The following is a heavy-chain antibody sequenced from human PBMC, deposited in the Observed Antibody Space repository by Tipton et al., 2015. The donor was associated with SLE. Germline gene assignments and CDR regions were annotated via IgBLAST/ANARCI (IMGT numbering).Heavy chain of an antibody. V-gene: IGHV4-59*01. CDR3: VRLRREHQIVRLGWF. CDR1: GDSINSYYS. J-gene: IGHJ1*01. Sequence: TLSLTCTVSGDSINSYYSWSWVRRSPGKGLEWIGYIDHSGTTSFSSSLRSRVTLSLDRSENQFSLRLSSVTAADTAVYYCVRLRREHQIVRLGWFWGLGTLVTVSS. D-gene: IGHD2/OR15-2a*01. CDR2: IDHSGTT.